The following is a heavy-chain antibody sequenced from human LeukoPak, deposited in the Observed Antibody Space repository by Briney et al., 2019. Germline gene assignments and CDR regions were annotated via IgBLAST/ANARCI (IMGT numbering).Heavy chain of an antibody. V-gene: IGHV3-21*01. CDR1: GFTFNSYS. CDR2: ISSSSTYI. CDR3: ASLDTAMVTGNG. D-gene: IGHD5-18*01. Sequence: PGGSLRLSCAASGFTFNSYSINWVRQAPGKGLEWVSSISSSSTYIYYADSVKGRFTISRDNARNSLYLQMNGLRAEDTAVYYCASLDTAMVTGNGWGQGTLVTVSS. J-gene: IGHJ4*02.